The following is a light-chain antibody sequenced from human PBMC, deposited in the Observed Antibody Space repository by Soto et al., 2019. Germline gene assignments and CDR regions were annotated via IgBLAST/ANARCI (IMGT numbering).Light chain of an antibody. CDR2: DAS. CDR3: QHYNSYSEA. CDR1: QSISVS. V-gene: IGKV1-5*01. J-gene: IGKJ1*01. Sequence: IQMTQSPSTLSASVGDTVTITCRASQSISVSLAWYQQKPGKAPNLLIYDASTLQGGVPSRFSGSRSGTEFTLTISSLQPDDFATYYCQHYNSYSEAFGQGTKVDI.